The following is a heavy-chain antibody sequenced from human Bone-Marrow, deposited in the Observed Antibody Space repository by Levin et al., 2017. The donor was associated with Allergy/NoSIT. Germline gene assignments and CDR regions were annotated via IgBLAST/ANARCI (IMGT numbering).Heavy chain of an antibody. CDR1: GFTFSSSG. CDR2: IWYDGSNK. Sequence: LSLTCAASGFTFSSSGMHWVRQAPGKGLEWVAVIWYDGSNKYYADSVKGRFTISRDNSKNTLYLQMNSLRAEDTAVYYCARDRGSGWYFDYWGQGTLVTVSS. J-gene: IGHJ4*02. V-gene: IGHV3-33*01. D-gene: IGHD6-19*01. CDR3: ARDRGSGWYFDY.